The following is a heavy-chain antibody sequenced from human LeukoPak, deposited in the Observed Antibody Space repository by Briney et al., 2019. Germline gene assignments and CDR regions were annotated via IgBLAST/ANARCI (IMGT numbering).Heavy chain of an antibody. CDR3: ATDPRTTVFGTFRYYYMDV. V-gene: IGHV1-18*01. CDR2: ISAYNGNT. D-gene: IGHD3-3*01. J-gene: IGHJ6*03. Sequence: ASVKVSCKASGYTFTSYGISWVRQAPGQGLEWMGWISAYNGNTNYAQKLQGRVTMTRDTSINTAYMELSRLTSDDTAVYYCATDPRTTVFGTFRYYYMDVWGERTTVAVSS. CDR1: GYTFTSYG.